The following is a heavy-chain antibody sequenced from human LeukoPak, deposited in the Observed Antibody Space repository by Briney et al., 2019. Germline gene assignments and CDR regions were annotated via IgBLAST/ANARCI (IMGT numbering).Heavy chain of an antibody. CDR3: AKGDGYNYDNWFDP. V-gene: IGHV3-23*01. J-gene: IGHJ5*02. Sequence: GGSLRLSCAASGFTFSNYAMSWVRRAPGKGLEWVSVISTSGGSILYADSVKGRFTISRDNSKNTLYLQMHSLRAEDTAVYFCAKGDGYNYDNWFDPWGQGTLVTVSS. D-gene: IGHD5-24*01. CDR1: GFTFSNYA. CDR2: ISTSGGSI.